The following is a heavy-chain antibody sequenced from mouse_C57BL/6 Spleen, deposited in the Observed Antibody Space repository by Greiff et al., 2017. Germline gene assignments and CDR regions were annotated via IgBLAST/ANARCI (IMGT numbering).Heavy chain of an antibody. J-gene: IGHJ3*01. CDR1: GYTFTSYW. CDR2: IDPSDSYT. Sequence: QVQLQQPGAELVKSGASVKLSCKASGYTFTSYWMQWVKQRPGQGLEWIGEIDPSDSYTNYNQKFKGKATLTVDTSSSTAYMQLSSLTSEDSAVYYCAKKETSGFAYWGQGTLVTVSA. V-gene: IGHV1-50*01. CDR3: AKKETSGFAY.